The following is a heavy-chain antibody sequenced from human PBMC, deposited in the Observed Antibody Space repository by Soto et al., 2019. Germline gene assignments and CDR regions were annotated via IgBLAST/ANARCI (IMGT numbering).Heavy chain of an antibody. Sequence: TGGSLRLSCAASGFTFSSYWMSWVRQAPGKGLEWVANIKQDGSEKYYVDSVKGRFTISRDNAKNSLYLQMNSLRAEDTAVYYCARAKTDSYNWNYFSEQYYFDYWGQGTLVTVSS. J-gene: IGHJ4*02. V-gene: IGHV3-7*01. CDR2: IKQDGSEK. CDR1: GFTFSSYW. D-gene: IGHD1-7*01. CDR3: ARAKTDSYNWNYFSEQYYFDY.